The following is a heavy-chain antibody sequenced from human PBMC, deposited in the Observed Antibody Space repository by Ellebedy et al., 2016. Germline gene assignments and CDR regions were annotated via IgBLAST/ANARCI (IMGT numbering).Heavy chain of an antibody. CDR2: IYHSGST. J-gene: IGHJ4*02. Sequence: GSLRLSXAVSGGSISSSNWWSWVRQPPGKGLEWIGEIYHSGSTNYNPSLKSRVTISVDKSKNQFSLKLSSVTAADTAVYYCARFFFGYYFDYWGQGTLVTVSS. D-gene: IGHD3-10*01. CDR3: ARFFFGYYFDY. V-gene: IGHV4-4*02. CDR1: GGSISSSNW.